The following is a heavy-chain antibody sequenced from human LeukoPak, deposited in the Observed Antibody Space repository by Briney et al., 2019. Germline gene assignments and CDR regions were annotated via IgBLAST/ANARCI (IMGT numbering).Heavy chain of an antibody. CDR3: AKSIAARPDASDI. D-gene: IGHD6-6*01. J-gene: IGHJ3*02. V-gene: IGHV3-23*01. Sequence: PGRSLRLSCAASGFTFSSYAMSWVRQAPGKGLEWVSAISGSGGSTYYADSVKGRFTISRDNSKNTLYLQMNSLRAEDTAVYYCAKSIAARPDASDIWGQGTMVTVSS. CDR1: GFTFSSYA. CDR2: ISGSGGST.